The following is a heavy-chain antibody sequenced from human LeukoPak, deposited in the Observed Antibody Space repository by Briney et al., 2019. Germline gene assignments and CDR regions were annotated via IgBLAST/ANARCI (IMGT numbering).Heavy chain of an antibody. V-gene: IGHV1-69*05. D-gene: IGHD3-22*01. J-gene: IGHJ4*02. CDR3: ARFHYDSTIDY. CDR1: GGTFSSYA. CDR2: IIPIFGTA. Sequence: SVKVSCKASGGTFSSYAISWVRQAPGQGLEWMGGIIPIFGTANYAQKLQGRVTMTTDTSTSTAYMELRSLRSDDTAVYYCARFHYDSTIDYWGQGTLVTVSS.